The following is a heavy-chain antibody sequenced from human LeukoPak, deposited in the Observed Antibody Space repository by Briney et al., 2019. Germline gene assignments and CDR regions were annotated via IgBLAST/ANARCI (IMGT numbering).Heavy chain of an antibody. Sequence: PSETLSLTCAVYGGSFSGYYWSWIRQPPGKGLEWIGEINHSGSTNYNPSLKSRVTISVDTSKNQFSLKLSSVTAADTAVYYCARAHNWNKSIKYNWFDPWGQGTLVTVSS. J-gene: IGHJ5*02. CDR1: GGSFSGYY. CDR2: INHSGST. V-gene: IGHV4-34*01. CDR3: ARAHNWNKSIKYNWFDP. D-gene: IGHD1/OR15-1a*01.